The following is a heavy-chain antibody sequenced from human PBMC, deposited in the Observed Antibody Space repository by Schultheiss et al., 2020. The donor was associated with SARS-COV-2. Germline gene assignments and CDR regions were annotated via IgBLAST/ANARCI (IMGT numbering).Heavy chain of an antibody. V-gene: IGHV4-59*01. CDR1: GGSISSYY. CDR2: INHSGST. J-gene: IGHJ6*02. CDR3: ARDYRYGMDV. Sequence: SQTLSLTCTVSGGSISSYYWSWIRQPPGKGLEWIGEINHSGSTNYNPSLKSRVTISVDTSKNQFSLKLSSVTAADTAVYYCARDYRYGMDVWGQGTTVTVAS.